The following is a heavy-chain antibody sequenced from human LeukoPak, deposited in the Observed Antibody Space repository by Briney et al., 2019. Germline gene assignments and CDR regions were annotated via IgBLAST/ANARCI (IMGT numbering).Heavy chain of an antibody. CDR3: ARSQYCSSTSCPRQVGFDP. CDR2: IYYSGST. Sequence: SETLSLTCTVSGGSISSYYWSWIRQPPGKGLEWIGYIYYSGSTNYNPSLKSRVTISVDTSKNQFSLKLSSVTTADTAVYYCARSQYCSSTSCPRQVGFDPWGQGTLVTVSS. V-gene: IGHV4-59*01. J-gene: IGHJ5*02. CDR1: GGSISSYY. D-gene: IGHD2-2*01.